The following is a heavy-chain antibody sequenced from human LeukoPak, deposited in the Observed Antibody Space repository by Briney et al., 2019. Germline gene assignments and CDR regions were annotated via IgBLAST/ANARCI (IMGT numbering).Heavy chain of an antibody. CDR1: GDSVSSGFYY. Sequence: SETLSLTCVVSGDSVSSGFYYWSWIRQPPGKTLEWIGYIYYTGSTNYNPSLKSRVAMSLDTSKNQFSLKLGSVTAADTAVYYCARVVVTASHDAFDIWGQGTMVTVSS. CDR3: ARVVVTASHDAFDI. J-gene: IGHJ3*02. CDR2: IYYTGST. D-gene: IGHD2-21*02. V-gene: IGHV4-61*01.